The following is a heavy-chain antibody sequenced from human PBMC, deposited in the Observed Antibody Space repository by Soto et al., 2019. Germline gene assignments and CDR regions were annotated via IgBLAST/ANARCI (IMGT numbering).Heavy chain of an antibody. CDR2: IGTAGDT. V-gene: IGHV3-13*01. Sequence: GGSLRLSCAASGFTFSSYDMHWVRQATGKGLEWVSAIGTAGDTYYPGSVKGRFTISRENVKNSLYLQMNSLRAGDTAVYYCAREGLGTYYYYYMDVWGKGTTVTVSS. J-gene: IGHJ6*03. CDR3: AREGLGTYYYYYMDV. D-gene: IGHD1-1*01. CDR1: GFTFSSYD.